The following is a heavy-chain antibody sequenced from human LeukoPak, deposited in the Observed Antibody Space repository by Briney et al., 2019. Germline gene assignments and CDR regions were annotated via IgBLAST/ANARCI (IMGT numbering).Heavy chain of an antibody. Sequence: GGSLRLSCIGSGFTFGDYAMNWVRQAPGRGLEWVGFIRSKAYGGPTEYAASVKGRFTTSRDDSKSIAYLQMNSLKTEDTAVYYCTRDYYYDSTGYYYYYGLDVWGQGTTVTVSS. CDR1: GFTFGDYA. J-gene: IGHJ6*02. V-gene: IGHV3-49*04. CDR3: TRDYYYDSTGYYYYYGLDV. CDR2: IRSKAYGGPT. D-gene: IGHD3-22*01.